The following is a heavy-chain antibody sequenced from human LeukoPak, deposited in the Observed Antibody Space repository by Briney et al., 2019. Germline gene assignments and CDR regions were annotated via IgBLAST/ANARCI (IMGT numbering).Heavy chain of an antibody. CDR3: AGQGTSGFYYFDY. J-gene: IGHJ4*02. CDR2: IFYSGSA. CDR1: GGSITTDY. D-gene: IGHD1/OR15-1a*01. Sequence: PSETLSLTCTVSGGSITTDYWGWIRQPPGKGLEWIGYIFYSGSAHYNPSLESRLTISLDTSRNQLSLRLTSVTAADTDVYYCAGQGTSGFYYFDYWGLGTLVTVSS. V-gene: IGHV4-59*08.